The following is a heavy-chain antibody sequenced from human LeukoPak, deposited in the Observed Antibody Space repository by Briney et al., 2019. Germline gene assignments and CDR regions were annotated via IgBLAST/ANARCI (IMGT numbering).Heavy chain of an antibody. CDR2: ISSSSSTI. J-gene: IGHJ1*01. Sequence: PGGSLRLSCAASGFTFSSYSMNWVRQAPGKGLEWVSYISSSSSTIYYADSVKGRFTISRDNAKNSLYLQMNSLRAEDTAVYYCARAEITMVRSPRRYFQHWGQGTLVTVSS. CDR3: ARAEITMVRSPRRYFQH. CDR1: GFTFSSYS. D-gene: IGHD3-10*01. V-gene: IGHV3-48*01.